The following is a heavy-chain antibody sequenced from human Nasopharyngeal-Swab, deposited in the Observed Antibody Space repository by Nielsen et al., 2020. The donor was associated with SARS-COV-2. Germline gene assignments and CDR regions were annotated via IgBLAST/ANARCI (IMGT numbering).Heavy chain of an antibody. D-gene: IGHD6-6*01. CDR2: IVVGSGNT. Sequence: SAKVSCKASGFTFTSSAVQWVRQARGQRLEWIGWIVVGSGNTNYAQKFQERVTITRDMSTSTAYMELSSLRSEDTAVYYCAARGTGAARPYYYYGMDVWGQGTTVTVSS. J-gene: IGHJ6*02. V-gene: IGHV1-58*01. CDR3: AARGTGAARPYYYYGMDV. CDR1: GFTFTSSA.